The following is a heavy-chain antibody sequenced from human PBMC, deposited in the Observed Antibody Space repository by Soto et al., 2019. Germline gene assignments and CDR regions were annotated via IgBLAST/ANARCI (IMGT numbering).Heavy chain of an antibody. CDR2: INWNSGSI. V-gene: IGHV3-9*01. J-gene: IGHJ6*02. Sequence: LILSCAASGFTFSSYVLSWVRQAPGKGLEWVSGINWNSGSIGYADSVKGRFTISRDNAKTSLYLQMNSLRAEDTALYYCAKDRGSGSYAANYYYYGMDVWGQGTTVTVSS. CDR1: GFTFSSYV. CDR3: AKDRGSGSYAANYYYYGMDV. D-gene: IGHD3-10*01.